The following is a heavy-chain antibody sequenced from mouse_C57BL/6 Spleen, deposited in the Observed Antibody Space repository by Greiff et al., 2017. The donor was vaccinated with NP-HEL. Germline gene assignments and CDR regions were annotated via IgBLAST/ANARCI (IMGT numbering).Heavy chain of an antibody. Sequence: EVKLVESGGGLVQPGGSLSLSCAASGFTFTDYYMSWVRQPPGKALEWLGFIRNKANGYTTEYSASVKGRFTISRDNSQSILYLQMNALRAEDSATYYCARSHHYYGSSYWYFDVWGTGTTVTVSS. CDR3: ARSHHYYGSSYWYFDV. CDR2: IRNKANGYTT. J-gene: IGHJ1*03. V-gene: IGHV7-3*01. CDR1: GFTFTDYY. D-gene: IGHD1-1*01.